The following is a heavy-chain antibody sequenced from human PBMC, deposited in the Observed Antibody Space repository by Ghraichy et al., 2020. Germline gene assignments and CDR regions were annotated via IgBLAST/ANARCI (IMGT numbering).Heavy chain of an antibody. J-gene: IGHJ4*02. V-gene: IGHV2-70*04. D-gene: IGHD3-22*01. CDR3: ARTGDSSGYYGFDY. Sequence: QTLSLTCTFSGFSLSTSGMRVTWIRQPPGKALEWLARIDWDDDKFYSTSLQTRLTISKDTSKNQVVLTMTNMDPVDTATYYCARTGDSSGYYGFDYWGQGTLVTVSS. CDR2: IDWDDDK. CDR1: GFSLSTSGMR.